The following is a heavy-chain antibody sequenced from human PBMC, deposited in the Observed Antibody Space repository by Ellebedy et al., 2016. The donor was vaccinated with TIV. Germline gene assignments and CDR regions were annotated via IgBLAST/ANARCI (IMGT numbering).Heavy chain of an antibody. D-gene: IGHD5-18*01. Sequence: GESLKISCAASGFSFSSYAMSWVRQAPGKGLEWVSSISGSGVSTFYADSVKGRFTISRDNSKNTLYLQMNSLRAEDTAVYYCAKSVDTAMVYFDYWGQGTLVTVSS. J-gene: IGHJ4*02. CDR2: ISGSGVST. CDR1: GFSFSSYA. CDR3: AKSVDTAMVYFDY. V-gene: IGHV3-23*01.